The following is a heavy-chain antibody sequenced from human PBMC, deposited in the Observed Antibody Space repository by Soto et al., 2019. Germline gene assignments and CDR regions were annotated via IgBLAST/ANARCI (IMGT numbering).Heavy chain of an antibody. D-gene: IGHD2-15*01. J-gene: IGHJ4*02. CDR3: VRQSSDYSGSFDF. CDR1: GDSICSSSHQ. Sequence: SXTLSLTGTVSGDSICSSSHQWGSLRQRPGKGLEWIGSCYFSGSTYYNPSLKSRVSISVDTSRIHFSLKLISVTAADTAVYYCVRQSSDYSGSFDFWGQGTLVTVSS. CDR2: CYFSGST. V-gene: IGHV4-39*01.